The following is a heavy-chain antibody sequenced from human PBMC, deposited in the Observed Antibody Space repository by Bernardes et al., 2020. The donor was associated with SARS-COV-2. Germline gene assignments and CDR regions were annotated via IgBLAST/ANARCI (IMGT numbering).Heavy chain of an antibody. CDR3: ARDRRTGDGNYFDY. Sequence: GGSLRLSCAASGFTFSHYAMHWVRQVPGKGLEWVAIMWYDGTTTYYADSVKGRFIISRDISTNTLFLEMNTLRAEDTAVYYCARDRRTGDGNYFDYWGQGTLVTVSS. J-gene: IGHJ4*02. V-gene: IGHV3-33*02. CDR2: MWYDGTTT. CDR1: GFTFSHYA. D-gene: IGHD7-27*01.